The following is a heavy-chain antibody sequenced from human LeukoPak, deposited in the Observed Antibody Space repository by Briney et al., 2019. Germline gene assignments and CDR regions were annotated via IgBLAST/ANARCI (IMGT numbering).Heavy chain of an antibody. CDR2: ISALNGNT. V-gene: IGHV1-18*01. D-gene: IGHD1-20*01. CDR1: GYTFSRNG. J-gene: IGHJ4*02. Sequence: ASVKVSCKAPGYTFSRNGISWVRQAPGQGLEWMGWISALNGNTNYAQKFQGRVTMTTDTSTSTAYMELRSLRSDDTAVYYCARDYNFVPDYWGQGTLVTVSS. CDR3: ARDYNFVPDY.